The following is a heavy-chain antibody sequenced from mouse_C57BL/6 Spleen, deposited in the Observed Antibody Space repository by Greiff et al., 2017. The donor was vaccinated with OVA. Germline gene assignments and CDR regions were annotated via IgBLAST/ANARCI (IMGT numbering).Heavy chain of an antibody. V-gene: IGHV1-69*01. J-gene: IGHJ2*01. CDR2: IDPSDSYT. D-gene: IGHD1-1*01. Sequence: QVQLKQPGAELVMPGASVKLSCKASGYTFTSYWMHWVKQRPGQGLEWIGEIDPSDSYTNYNQKFKGKSTLTVYKSSSTAYMQLSSLTSEDSAVYYCARGYGSSYWVLLFDYWGRGTTLTVSS. CDR3: ARGYGSSYWVLLFDY. CDR1: GYTFTSYW.